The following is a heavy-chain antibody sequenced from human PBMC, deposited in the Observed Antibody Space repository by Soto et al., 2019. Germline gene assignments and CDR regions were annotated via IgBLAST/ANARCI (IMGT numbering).Heavy chain of an antibody. J-gene: IGHJ4*02. D-gene: IGHD1-26*01. CDR2: IWSDGNNK. CDR1: GFTFSDYA. CDR3: AIDAGALPWEVLHHFDY. Sequence: QLVESGGGVVQPGRSLRLSCAASGFTFSDYAMHWVRQAPGKGLGWVAVIWSDGNNKNYGDSVKGRFTISRDISKNTLFLQLNSLRAEDTAIYYCAIDAGALPWEVLHHFDYWGQGTLVTVSS. V-gene: IGHV3-33*01.